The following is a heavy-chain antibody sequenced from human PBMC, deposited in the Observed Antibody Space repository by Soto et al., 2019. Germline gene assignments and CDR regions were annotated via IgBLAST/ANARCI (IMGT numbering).Heavy chain of an antibody. CDR2: ISYDGRNK. V-gene: IGHV3-30*04. CDR1: GFAFSSYA. Sequence: GGSLRLSCAASGFAFSSYAMHWVRQAPGKGLEWVAIISYDGRNKYYADSVKGRFTISRDNSKNTLYLQMNGLRDEDTAVYHCARGNSSSSAAFDYWGQGTLVTVSS. J-gene: IGHJ4*02. CDR3: ARGNSSSSAAFDY. D-gene: IGHD6-13*01.